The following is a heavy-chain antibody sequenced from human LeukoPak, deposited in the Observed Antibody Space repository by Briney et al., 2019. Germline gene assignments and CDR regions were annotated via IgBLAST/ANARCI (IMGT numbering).Heavy chain of an antibody. CDR1: GFTFSSYS. CDR3: AKGITGELRLYYFDY. V-gene: IGHV3-48*04. Sequence: PGGSLRLSCAASGFTFSSYSMNWVRQAPGKGLEWVSYISSSSSTIYYAGSVKGRFTISRDNAKNSLYLQMNSLRAEDMALYYCAKGITGELRLYYFDYWGQGTLVTVSS. D-gene: IGHD1-26*01. CDR2: ISSSSSTI. J-gene: IGHJ4*02.